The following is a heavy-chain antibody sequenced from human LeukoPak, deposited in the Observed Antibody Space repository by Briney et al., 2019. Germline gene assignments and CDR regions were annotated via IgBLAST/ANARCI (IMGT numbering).Heavy chain of an antibody. CDR1: GGTFSNYA. CDR3: ASSRDGYNSVFDY. V-gene: IGHV1-69*05. Sequence: SVKVSCEASGGTFSNYAFSWVRQAPGQGLEWMGRIVPIFGTANYAQKFQGRVTITTDESTSTAYMELSSLRSEDTAVYYCASSRDGYNSVFDYWGQGTLVTVSS. D-gene: IGHD5-24*01. J-gene: IGHJ4*02. CDR2: IVPIFGTA.